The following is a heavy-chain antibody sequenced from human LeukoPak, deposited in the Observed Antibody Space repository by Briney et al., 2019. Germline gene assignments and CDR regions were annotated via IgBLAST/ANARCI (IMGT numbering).Heavy chain of an antibody. CDR1: GDSVSGSNYY. J-gene: IGHJ4*02. V-gene: IGHV4-39*01. D-gene: IGHD3-22*01. CDR3: ARHGNYYYSSGYFTF. CDR2: IYHSGIT. Sequence: PSETLSLTCTVSGDSVSGSNYYWGWIRQPPGKGLEWIGSIYHSGITYYNPSLKSRVTISVDTSKNQFSLKLSSVTAADTALYYCARHGNYYYSSGYFTFWGEGTLVTASA.